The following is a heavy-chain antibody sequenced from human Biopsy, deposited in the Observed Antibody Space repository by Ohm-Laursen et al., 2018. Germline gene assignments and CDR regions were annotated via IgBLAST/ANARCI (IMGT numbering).Heavy chain of an antibody. CDR1: GDSVTKYY. Sequence: SETLSLTCPVSGDSVTKYYWSWIRQPPGKGLEWIGHIYYSVMTNYNPSLQSRVSISVDTPRNQVSLTLSSVTAADTAVYYCARDSGILNYGNFKYYHYYGMDVWGQGTKVTVSS. D-gene: IGHD4-11*01. CDR3: ARDSGILNYGNFKYYHYYGMDV. V-gene: IGHV4-59*02. CDR2: IYYSVMT. J-gene: IGHJ6*02.